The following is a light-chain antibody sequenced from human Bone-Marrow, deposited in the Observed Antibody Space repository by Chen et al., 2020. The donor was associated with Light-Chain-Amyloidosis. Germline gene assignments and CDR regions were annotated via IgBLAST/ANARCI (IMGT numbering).Light chain of an antibody. CDR1: DLPTKY. J-gene: IGLJ2*01. CDR2: RDT. V-gene: IGLV3-25*03. CDR3: QSADSSGTYEVI. Sequence: SYELTQPPSLSVSPGQKARITCSGDDLPTKYAYWYKQKPGQAPVLVIHRDTERPSGISERFSGSSSGTTATLTIRGVQAEDEADYHCQSADSSGTYEVIFGGGTKLTVL.